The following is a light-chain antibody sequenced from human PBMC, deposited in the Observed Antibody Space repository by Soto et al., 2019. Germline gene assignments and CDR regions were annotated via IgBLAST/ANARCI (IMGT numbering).Light chain of an antibody. CDR1: QSVDNY. V-gene: IGKV3-11*01. CDR3: QQRRDWPIT. CDR2: DAY. J-gene: IGKJ5*01. Sequence: EFVLTQSPATLSLSPGEIATLSCRASQSVDNYLAWYQQRPGQAPRLLIYDAYNRATGIPARFSVSGSGTDFTLTISSLEPEDFAVYYCQQRRDWPITFGQGTRLEIK.